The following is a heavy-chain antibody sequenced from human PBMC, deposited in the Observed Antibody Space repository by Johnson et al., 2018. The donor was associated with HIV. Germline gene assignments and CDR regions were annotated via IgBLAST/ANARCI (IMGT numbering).Heavy chain of an antibody. CDR3: AKTAWVFEGDASDI. D-gene: IGHD3-3*01. V-gene: IGHV3-23*04. Sequence: VQLVESGGGLVQPGGSLRLSCAASGFTVSSNYINWVRQAPGKGLEWVSAISGSGASRYFADSVKGRFTISRDNSKNTLYLQMNSLRAEDTAIYYCAKTAWVFEGDASDIWGQGTMVTVSS. J-gene: IGHJ3*02. CDR2: ISGSGASR. CDR1: GFTVSSNY.